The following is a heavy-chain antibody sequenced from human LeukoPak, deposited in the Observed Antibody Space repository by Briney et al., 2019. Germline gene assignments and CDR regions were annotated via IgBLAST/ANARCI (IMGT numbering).Heavy chain of an antibody. V-gene: IGHV4-59*12. CDR3: ARYYYGSGSYYRYNWFDP. Sequence: SETLSLTCTVSGGSISSYYWNWIRQPPGRGLEWIGYIYYSGSTNYNPSLKSRVTISIDTSKNQFSLKLSSVTAADTAVYYCARYYYGSGSYYRYNWFDPWGQGTLVTVSS. J-gene: IGHJ5*02. CDR2: IYYSGST. D-gene: IGHD3-10*01. CDR1: GGSISSYY.